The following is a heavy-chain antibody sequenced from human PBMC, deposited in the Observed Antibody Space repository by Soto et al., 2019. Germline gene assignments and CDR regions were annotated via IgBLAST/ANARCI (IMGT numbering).Heavy chain of an antibody. Sequence: QVQLVQSGAEVKKPGSPVKFSCKASGGTFSSYAISWLRQAPGQGLGWMGGIILIFGTANYAQKFQGRVTITADESTSTAYMELSRLRSEDTAVYYCARETPNSSSWYEYYYYYGMDVWGQGTTVTVSS. J-gene: IGHJ6*02. CDR2: IILIFGTA. CDR1: GGTFSSYA. CDR3: ARETPNSSSWYEYYYYYGMDV. V-gene: IGHV1-69*12. D-gene: IGHD6-13*01.